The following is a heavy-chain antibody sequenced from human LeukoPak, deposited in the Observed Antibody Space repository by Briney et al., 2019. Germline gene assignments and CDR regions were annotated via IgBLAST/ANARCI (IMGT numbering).Heavy chain of an antibody. CDR2: IWYDGSNK. CDR3: ASDPCGGDCYAFDI. V-gene: IGHV3-33*01. J-gene: IGHJ3*02. D-gene: IGHD2-21*02. Sequence: GGSLRLSCAASGFTFSSYGMHWVRQAPGKGLEWVAVIWYDGSNKYYADSVKGRFTISRDNSKNTLYLQMNSLRAEDTAVYYCASDPCGGDCYAFDIWGQGTMVTVSS. CDR1: GFTFSSYG.